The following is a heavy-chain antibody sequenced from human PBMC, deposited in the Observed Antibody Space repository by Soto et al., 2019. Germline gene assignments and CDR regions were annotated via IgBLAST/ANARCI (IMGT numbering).Heavy chain of an antibody. CDR2: ITYDATNE. CDR1: GFSFSKYA. V-gene: IGHV3-30-3*01. J-gene: IGHJ4*02. CDR3: ERKAVPDF. Sequence: GGSLRLSCAASGFSFSKYAMHWVRQAPGKGLEWVAVITYDATNEYYADSVKGRFTISRDNSNNTLSLHMSSLRLADTAVYYCERKAVPDFWGQGTLVTVSS. D-gene: IGHD6-19*01.